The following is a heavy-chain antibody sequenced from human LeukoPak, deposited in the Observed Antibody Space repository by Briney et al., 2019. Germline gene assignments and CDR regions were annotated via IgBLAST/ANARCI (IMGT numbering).Heavy chain of an antibody. D-gene: IGHD6-6*01. CDR2: ISSSSSYI. CDR1: GFTFSSYS. CDR3: ARVSRRPALNAFDI. V-gene: IGHV3-21*01. Sequence: GGSLRLSCAASGFTFSSYSMNWVRQAPGKGLEWVSSISSSSSYIYYADSVKGRFTISRDNAKNSLYLQMSSLRAEDTAVYYCARVSRRPALNAFDIWGQGTMVTVSS. J-gene: IGHJ3*02.